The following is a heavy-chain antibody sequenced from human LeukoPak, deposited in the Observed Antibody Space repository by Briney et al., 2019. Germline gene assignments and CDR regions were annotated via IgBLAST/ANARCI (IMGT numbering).Heavy chain of an antibody. CDR2: ISAYNGNT. Sequence: GASVKVSCKASGYTFTSYGISWVRQAPGQGLEWMGWISAYNGNTNYAQKLQGRVTMTTDTSTSTAYMELRSLRSDDTAVYYCARDDRIAVAGTFDYWGQGTVVSVSS. CDR1: GYTFTSYG. J-gene: IGHJ4*02. CDR3: ARDDRIAVAGTFDY. D-gene: IGHD6-19*01. V-gene: IGHV1-18*01.